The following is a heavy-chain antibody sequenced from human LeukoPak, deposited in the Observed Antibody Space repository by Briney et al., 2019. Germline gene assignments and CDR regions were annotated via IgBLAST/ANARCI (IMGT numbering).Heavy chain of an antibody. CDR3: ARDREPYCTGGTCYSTGDY. V-gene: IGHV3-21*06. CDR1: GFTSSSCS. Sequence: GGSLRLSCAVSGFTSSSCSMNWVRQAPGQGLEWVSSISSSGSYIYYADSVKGRFTISRDNAKNSLYLQMNSLRAEDTAVYYCARDREPYCTGGTCYSTGDYWGQGTLVTVSS. D-gene: IGHD2-15*01. CDR2: ISSSGSYI. J-gene: IGHJ4*02.